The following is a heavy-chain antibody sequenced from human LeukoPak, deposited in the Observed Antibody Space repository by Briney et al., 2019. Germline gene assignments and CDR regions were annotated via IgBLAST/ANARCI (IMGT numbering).Heavy chain of an antibody. D-gene: IGHD3-10*01. J-gene: IGHJ4*02. CDR2: ITPNSGGT. Sequence: ASVKVSCKASGYTFTGQYLHWVRQAPGQGLEWMGWITPNSGGTNYARKFQGRVTMTRDTSISTAYMELSSLRSDDTAIYYCATGSGTYSPDYWGQGTLVTVSS. CDR3: ATGSGTYSPDY. V-gene: IGHV1-2*02. CDR1: GYTFTGQY.